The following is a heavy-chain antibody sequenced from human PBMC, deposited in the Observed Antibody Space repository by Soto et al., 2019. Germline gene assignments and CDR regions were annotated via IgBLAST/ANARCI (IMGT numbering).Heavy chain of an antibody. CDR2: ISSSSSYI. J-gene: IGHJ4*02. CDR1: GFTFSSYS. V-gene: IGHV3-21*01. Sequence: PGGSLRLSCAASGFTFSSYSMNWVRQAPGKGLEWVSSISSSSSYIYYADSVKGRFTISRDNAKNSLYLQMNSLRAEDTAVYYCARDNGRIAVAGNIDYWGQGTLVTVSS. CDR3: ARDNGRIAVAGNIDY. D-gene: IGHD6-19*01.